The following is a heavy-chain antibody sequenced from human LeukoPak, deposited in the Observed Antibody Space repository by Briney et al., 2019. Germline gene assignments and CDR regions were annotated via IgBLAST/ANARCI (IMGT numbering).Heavy chain of an antibody. CDR3: ARGTDHDIVVVPAATGPYYFDY. V-gene: IGHV4-59*01. J-gene: IGHJ4*02. Sequence: SETLSLTCTVSGGSISPYYWSWIRQPPGEGLEWIGFIYHTGTTNYNPSLKSRVTISVDTSKNQFSLKLSSVTAADTAVYYCARGTDHDIVVVPAATGPYYFDYWGQGTLVTVSS. CDR2: IYHTGTT. CDR1: GGSISPYY. D-gene: IGHD2-2*01.